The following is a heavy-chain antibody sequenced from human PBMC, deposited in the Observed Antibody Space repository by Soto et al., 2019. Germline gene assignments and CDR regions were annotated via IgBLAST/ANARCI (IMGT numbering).Heavy chain of an antibody. Sequence: SETLSLTCTVSGGSISSGGYYWSWIRQHPGKGLEWIGYIYYSGSTYYNPSLKSRVTISVDTSKNQFSLKLSSVTAADTAVYYCARVASNYEEDYYYGMDVWGQGATVTVSS. CDR1: GGSISSGGYY. D-gene: IGHD4-4*01. J-gene: IGHJ6*02. CDR2: IYYSGST. V-gene: IGHV4-31*03. CDR3: ARVASNYEEDYYYGMDV.